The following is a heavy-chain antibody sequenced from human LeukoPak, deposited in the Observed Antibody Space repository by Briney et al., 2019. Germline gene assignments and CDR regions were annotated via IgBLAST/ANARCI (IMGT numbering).Heavy chain of an antibody. CDR2: IYYSGST. Sequence: SETLSLTCTVSGGSISSSSYYWGWIRQPPGKGLEWIGSIYYSGSTYYNPSLKSLVTISVDTSKNQFSLKLSSVTAADTAVYYCARLLRPLDYYDSSGYYSFDYWGQGTLVTVSS. CDR3: ARLLRPLDYYDSSGYYSFDY. V-gene: IGHV4-39*01. D-gene: IGHD3-22*01. J-gene: IGHJ4*02. CDR1: GGSISSSSYY.